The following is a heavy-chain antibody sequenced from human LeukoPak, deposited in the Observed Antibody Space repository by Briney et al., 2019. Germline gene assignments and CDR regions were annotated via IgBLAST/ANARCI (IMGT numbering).Heavy chain of an antibody. V-gene: IGHV5-51*01. Sequence: GESLKISCKTSGYNFTNYWIAWVRLMPGKGLEGMGIVYPRDSDTRFSPSFQGQVTFSADKSISTAYLQWSRLQASDTAMYYCARHVVRYYDFWSAYSDVWGQGTMVTVSS. CDR1: GYNFTNYW. D-gene: IGHD3-3*01. CDR2: VYPRDSDT. CDR3: ARHVVRYYDFWSAYSDV. J-gene: IGHJ3*01.